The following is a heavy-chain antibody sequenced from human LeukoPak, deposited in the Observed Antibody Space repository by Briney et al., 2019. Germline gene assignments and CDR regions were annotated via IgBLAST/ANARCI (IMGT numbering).Heavy chain of an antibody. D-gene: IGHD6-13*01. CDR3: ASAPRYSSSCYGY. CDR2: IIPIFGTA. J-gene: IGHJ4*02. CDR1: GGTFSSYA. V-gene: IGHV1-69*06. Sequence: SVKVPCKASGGTFSSYANSWLRQAPAQPLEGTGGIIPIFGTANYAQTFQGRVTITADKSTSTAYMELSSLRSEDTAVYYCASAPRYSSSCYGYWGRGTLVTVSS.